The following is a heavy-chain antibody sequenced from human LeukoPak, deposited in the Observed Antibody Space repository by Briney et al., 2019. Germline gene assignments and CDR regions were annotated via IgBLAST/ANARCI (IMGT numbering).Heavy chain of an antibody. Sequence: PGGSLRLSCAASGFALSSHWMTWVRQVPGRGPEWVANVNRDGSETYYLDSVKGRFTISKDNAKNSLYLQMNSLRAEDTAVYYCARDGGVLGKFDYWGQGTLVTVSS. CDR1: GFALSSHW. CDR3: ARDGGVLGKFDY. V-gene: IGHV3-7*01. D-gene: IGHD3-3*01. J-gene: IGHJ4*02. CDR2: VNRDGSET.